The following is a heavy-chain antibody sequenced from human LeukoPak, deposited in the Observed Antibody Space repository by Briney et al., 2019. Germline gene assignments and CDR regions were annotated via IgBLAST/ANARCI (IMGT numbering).Heavy chain of an antibody. Sequence: SETLSLTCAVYGGSFSGYYWSWIRQPPGKGLEWIGEINHSGSTNYNPSLKSRVTISVDTSKNQFSLKLSSVTAADTAVYYCARAGLYCSGGSCYPLGYYMDVWGKGTTVTVSS. D-gene: IGHD2-15*01. CDR3: ARAGLYCSGGSCYPLGYYMDV. V-gene: IGHV4-34*01. CDR1: GGSFSGYY. J-gene: IGHJ6*03. CDR2: INHSGST.